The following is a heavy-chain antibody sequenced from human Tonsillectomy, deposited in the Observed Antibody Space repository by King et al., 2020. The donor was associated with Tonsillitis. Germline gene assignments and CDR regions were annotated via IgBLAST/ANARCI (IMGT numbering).Heavy chain of an antibody. Sequence: VQLVESGGGLVQPGRSLRLSCAASGFTFDDYAMHWVRQAPGKGLEWVSGISWNSGIIGYADSVKGRFTISRDNAKNSLYLQMNSLRAEDTALYYCAKDNGYIAVAGAVDIWGQGTMVTVSS. CDR2: ISWNSGII. CDR1: GFTFDDYA. D-gene: IGHD6-19*01. V-gene: IGHV3-9*01. J-gene: IGHJ3*02. CDR3: AKDNGYIAVAGAVDI.